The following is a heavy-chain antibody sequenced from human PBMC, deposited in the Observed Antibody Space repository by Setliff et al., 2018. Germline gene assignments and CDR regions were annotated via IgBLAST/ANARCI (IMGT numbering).Heavy chain of an antibody. D-gene: IGHD3-3*02. CDR2: INQSGNT. CDR1: GGSFSDYY. J-gene: IGHJ4*02. CDR3: ARHLWGRYMAESSDYFDY. V-gene: IGHV4-34*01. Sequence: SETLSLTCTVYGGSFSDYYWGWIRQSPGKRPEWIAEINQSGNTYYNPSLEGRVTISVDTSNNQFSLKLSSVTAADTAVYYCARHLWGRYMAESSDYFDYWGQGSLVTVSS.